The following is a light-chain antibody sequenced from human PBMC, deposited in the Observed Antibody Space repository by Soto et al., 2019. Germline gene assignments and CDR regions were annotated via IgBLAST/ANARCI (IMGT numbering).Light chain of an antibody. CDR3: QSYDISLSVV. V-gene: IGLV1-40*01. CDR1: NSNIGDNY. Sequence: QSVLTQPPSVSAAPGQRVSISCSGTNSNIGDNYVSWYQHLPGTAPRLLIYNNNNRPSGVPDRFSGSKSGTSASLAITGLQAEDEADYYCQSYDISLSVVFGGGTKLTVL. CDR2: NNN. J-gene: IGLJ2*01.